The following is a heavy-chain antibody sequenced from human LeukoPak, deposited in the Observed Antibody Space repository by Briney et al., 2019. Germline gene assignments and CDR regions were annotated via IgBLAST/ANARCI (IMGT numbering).Heavy chain of an antibody. CDR1: GFTFSTNA. CDR3: AKDVGKWESLHFFDY. CDR2: ISGSGAST. J-gene: IGHJ4*02. D-gene: IGHD1-26*01. V-gene: IGHV3-23*01. Sequence: GGSLRLSCLTSGFTFSTNAMSWVRKAPGKGLEWISGISGSGASTYYADSVTGRFTISRDNSRNTLYLQMNSLRGDDTAVYYCAKDVGKWESLHFFDYWGQGTLVTVSS.